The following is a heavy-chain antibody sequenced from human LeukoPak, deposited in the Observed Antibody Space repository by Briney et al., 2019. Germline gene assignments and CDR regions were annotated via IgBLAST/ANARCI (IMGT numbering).Heavy chain of an antibody. V-gene: IGHV3-30-3*01. CDR3: ARDYYDSSGYPDY. CDR2: ISYDGSNK. CDR1: GFTFSSYA. Sequence: PGGSLRLPCAASGFTFSSYAMHWVRQAPGKGLEWVAVISYDGSNKYYADSVKGRFTISRDNSKNTLYLQMNSLRAEDTAVYYCARDYYDSSGYPDYWGQGTLVTVSS. J-gene: IGHJ4*02. D-gene: IGHD3-22*01.